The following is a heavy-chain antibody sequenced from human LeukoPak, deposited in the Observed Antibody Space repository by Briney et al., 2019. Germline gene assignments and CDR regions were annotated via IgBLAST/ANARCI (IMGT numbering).Heavy chain of an antibody. CDR2: MNPNSGNT. D-gene: IGHD1-26*01. CDR1: GYTFISYF. Sequence: ASVKVSCKASGYTFISYFMNWVRQATGQGLEWMGWMNPNSGNTGYAQKFQGRVTMTRNTSISTAYMELSSLRSEDTAVYYCARDREGATHYWGQGTLVTVSS. V-gene: IGHV1-8*01. CDR3: ARDREGATHY. J-gene: IGHJ4*02.